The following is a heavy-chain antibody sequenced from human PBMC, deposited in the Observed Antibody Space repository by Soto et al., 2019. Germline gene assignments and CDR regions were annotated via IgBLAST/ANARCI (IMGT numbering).Heavy chain of an antibody. J-gene: IGHJ4*02. CDR3: AKYRRYYYDSSGYYIIDY. CDR1: GFTFTSYA. Sequence: GGSLRLSCAASGFTFTSYAMSWVRQAPGKGLEWVSGISGSGGSTYYADSVKGRFTISRDNSKNTLYLQMNSLRAEDTAVYYCAKYRRYYYDSSGYYIIDYWGQGTLVTVSS. D-gene: IGHD3-22*01. V-gene: IGHV3-23*01. CDR2: ISGSGGST.